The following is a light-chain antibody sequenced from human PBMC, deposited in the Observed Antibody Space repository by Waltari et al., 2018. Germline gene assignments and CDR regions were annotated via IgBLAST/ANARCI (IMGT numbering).Light chain of an antibody. CDR1: SGHSSNI. CDR2: VNSDGSH. Sequence: QLVLTQSPSASASLGASVKLTCTLSSGHSSNIIAWLQQQPGTGPRYLMKVNSDGSHSKGDEIPDRFSGSSSGAERYLTISSVQSDDEADYYCQTGGHGTWVFGGGTKLTVL. J-gene: IGLJ3*02. V-gene: IGLV4-69*01. CDR3: QTGGHGTWV.